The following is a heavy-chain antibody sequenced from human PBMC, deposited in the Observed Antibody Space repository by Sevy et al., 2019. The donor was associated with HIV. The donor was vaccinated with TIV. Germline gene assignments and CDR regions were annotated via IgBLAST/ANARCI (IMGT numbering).Heavy chain of an antibody. D-gene: IGHD3-10*01. J-gene: IGHJ4*02. CDR2: IKEEGTEI. V-gene: IGHV3-7*01. Sequence: GGSLRLSCAASGFTTGFTVSDYWRAGVRQAPGKGLEWVANIKEEGTEIYYLDSLKGRFTISRDNAKNLLYLQMNSLRAEDTAVYYCARGGYYGYSGLDYWGQGTLVTVSS. CDR1: GFTTGFTVSDYW. CDR3: ARGGYYGYSGLDY.